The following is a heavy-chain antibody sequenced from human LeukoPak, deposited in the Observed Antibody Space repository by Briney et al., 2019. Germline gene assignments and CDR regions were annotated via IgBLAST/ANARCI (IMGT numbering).Heavy chain of an antibody. Sequence: TGGSLRLSCAASGLTFSSYGMHWVRQAPGKGLEWVAVIWYDGSNKYYADSVKGRFTISRDNSKNTLYLQMNSLRAEDTAVYYCARDVYYDSSGYNYFDYWGQGTLVTVSS. V-gene: IGHV3-33*01. CDR1: GLTFSSYG. J-gene: IGHJ4*02. CDR3: ARDVYYDSSGYNYFDY. D-gene: IGHD3-22*01. CDR2: IWYDGSNK.